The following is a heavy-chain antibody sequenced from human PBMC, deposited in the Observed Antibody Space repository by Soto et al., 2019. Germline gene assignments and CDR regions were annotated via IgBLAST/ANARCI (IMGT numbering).Heavy chain of an antibody. Sequence: QVQLVQSGAEVKKPGSSVKVSCKASGGTFSSYAISWVRQAPGQGLEWMGGIISIFGTADYAQKFPGRVTITADESTRTAYMELSSLRSEDTAVYYCARRDYDSSGYYDLGYWGQGTLVTVSS. CDR3: ARRDYDSSGYYDLGY. CDR1: GGTFSSYA. CDR2: IISIFGTA. J-gene: IGHJ4*02. V-gene: IGHV1-69*12. D-gene: IGHD3-22*01.